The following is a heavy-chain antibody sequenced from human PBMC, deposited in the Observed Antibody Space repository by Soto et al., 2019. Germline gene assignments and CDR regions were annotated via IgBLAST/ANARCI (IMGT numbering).Heavy chain of an antibody. Sequence: SETLSLTCAVSGVSISSGGYSWSWIRQPPGKGLEWIGYIYHSGSTYYNPSLKSRVTISVDRSKNQFSLKLSSVTAADTAVYYCASSHAGAHITAAVHWGQGTLVTVS. V-gene: IGHV4-30-2*01. J-gene: IGHJ4*02. CDR3: ASSHAGAHITAAVH. D-gene: IGHD6-13*01. CDR2: IYHSGST. CDR1: GVSISSGGYS.